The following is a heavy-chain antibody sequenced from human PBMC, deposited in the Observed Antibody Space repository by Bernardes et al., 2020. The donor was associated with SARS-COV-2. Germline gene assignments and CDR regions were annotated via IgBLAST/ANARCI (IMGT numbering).Heavy chain of an antibody. Sequence: ASVKVSCKASGYTFTSYGISWVRQAPGQGLEWMGWISAYNGNTNYAQKLQGRVTMTTDTSTSTAYMELRSLRSDDTAVYYCAREMVPYYDFWSGYRHLFDYWGQGTLVTVSS. D-gene: IGHD3-3*01. J-gene: IGHJ4*02. CDR1: GYTFTSYG. CDR2: ISAYNGNT. CDR3: AREMVPYYDFWSGYRHLFDY. V-gene: IGHV1-18*01.